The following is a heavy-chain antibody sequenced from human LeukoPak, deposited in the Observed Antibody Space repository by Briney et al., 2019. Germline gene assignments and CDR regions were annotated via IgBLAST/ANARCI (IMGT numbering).Heavy chain of an antibody. V-gene: IGHV4-34*01. CDR1: GGSFSGYY. Sequence: PPETLSLTCAVYGGSFSGYYWSWIRQPPGKGLEWIGEINHSGSTNYNPSLKSRVTISVDTSKNQFSLKLSSVTAADTAVYYCARGRSRWAARPGNNWFDPWGQGTLVTVSS. CDR2: INHSGST. D-gene: IGHD6-6*01. J-gene: IGHJ5*02. CDR3: ARGRSRWAARPGNNWFDP.